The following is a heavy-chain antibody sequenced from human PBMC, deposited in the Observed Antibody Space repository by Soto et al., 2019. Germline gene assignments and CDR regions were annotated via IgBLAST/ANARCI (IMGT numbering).Heavy chain of an antibody. V-gene: IGHV3-48*01. CDR2: ISSSSRTI. D-gene: IGHD5-12*01. J-gene: IGHJ5*02. Sequence: HPGGSLRLSCAASGFTFSRYSMNWVRQAPGKGLEWVSYISSSSRTIYCADSVKGRFTISRDNAKNSLYLQMNSLRAEDTAVYYCAREWDGDGYNSGWFDPWGQGTLVTVSS. CDR1: GFTFSRYS. CDR3: AREWDGDGYNSGWFDP.